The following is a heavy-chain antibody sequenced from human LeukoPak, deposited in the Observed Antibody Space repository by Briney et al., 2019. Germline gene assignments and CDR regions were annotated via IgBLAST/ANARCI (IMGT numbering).Heavy chain of an antibody. CDR1: GYTLTELS. CDR2: FNPEDGET. D-gene: IGHD2-2*01. CDR3: ATVPDIVVVPAARKLGFDP. J-gene: IGHJ5*02. Sequence: ASVKVSCKVSGYTLTELSMHWVRQAPGKGLEWMGGFNPEDGETIYAQKFQGRVTMTEDTSTDIVYLELSSLRSEDTAVYYCATVPDIVVVPAARKLGFDPWGQGTLVTVSS. V-gene: IGHV1-24*01.